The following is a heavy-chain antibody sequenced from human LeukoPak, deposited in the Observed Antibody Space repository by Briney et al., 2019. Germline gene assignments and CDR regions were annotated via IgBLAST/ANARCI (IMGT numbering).Heavy chain of an antibody. CDR3: ARSGGNYGDYDFDY. V-gene: IGHV1-8*01. CDR1: GYTFTSYD. J-gene: IGHJ4*02. D-gene: IGHD4-17*01. CDR2: MNPNSGNT. Sequence: GASVKVSCKASGYTFTSYDINWVRQATGQGLEWMGWMNPNSGNTGYAQKFQGRVTMTSNTSTSTAYMELSSLRSEDTAVYYCARSGGNYGDYDFDYWGQGTLVTVSS.